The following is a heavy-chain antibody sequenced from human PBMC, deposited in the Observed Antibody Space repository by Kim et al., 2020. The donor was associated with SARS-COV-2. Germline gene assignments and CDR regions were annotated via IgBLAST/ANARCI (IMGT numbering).Heavy chain of an antibody. V-gene: IGHV4-61*02. CDR2: IYVTGST. J-gene: IGHJ4*02. CDR3: ARAEYRYGYVGFFDY. CDR1: GDSISSGYYY. Sequence: SETLSLTYTVSGDSISSGYYYWSWIRQPAGKGLEWIGRIYVTGSTNYNPSLKSRVTISIDTSNKQFSLKLTSVAAADTAIYYCARAEYRYGYVGFFDYWGQGTLVSVSS. D-gene: IGHD5-18*01.